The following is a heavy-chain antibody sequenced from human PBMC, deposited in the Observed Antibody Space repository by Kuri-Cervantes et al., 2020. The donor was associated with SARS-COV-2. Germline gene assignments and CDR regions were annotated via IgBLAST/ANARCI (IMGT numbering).Heavy chain of an antibody. CDR1: GGTFSSYT. D-gene: IGHD1-1*01. Sequence: SVKVSCKASGGTFSSYTINWVRQAPGQGLEWMGEFIPVFGTPNYEQKFQGRVTMTTDTTTSTTYMDLRSLRSDDTAVYYCARSRSGWPQIVESWGPGTLVTVSS. V-gene: IGHV1-69*05. CDR3: ARSRSGWPQIVES. J-gene: IGHJ5*02. CDR2: FIPVFGTP.